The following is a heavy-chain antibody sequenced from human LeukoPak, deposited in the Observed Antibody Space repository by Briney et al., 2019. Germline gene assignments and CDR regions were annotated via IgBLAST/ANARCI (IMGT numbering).Heavy chain of an antibody. CDR2: IYHSGST. V-gene: IGHV4-59*01. CDR1: GGSFSGYY. J-gene: IGHJ4*02. D-gene: IGHD5-12*01. CDR3: ARDGYSGNDGL. Sequence: SETLSLTCAVYGGSFSGYYWSWIRQPPGKGLEWIGYIYHSGSTKYNPSLKSRVTMSVDTSKNQFSLKLTSVTAADTAVYYCARDGYSGNDGLWGQGTLVTVSS.